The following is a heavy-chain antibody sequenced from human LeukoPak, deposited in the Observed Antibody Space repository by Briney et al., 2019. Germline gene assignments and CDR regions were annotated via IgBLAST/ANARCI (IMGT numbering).Heavy chain of an antibody. Sequence: PSETLSLTCAVYGGSFSGYYWSWIRQPPGKGLEWIGEINHSGSTNYNPSLKSRVTISVDTSKNQFSLKLSSVTAADTAVYYCARGSRYGSGGSCYKGYYMDVWGKGTTVTVSS. CDR3: ARGSRYGSGGSCYKGYYMDV. D-gene: IGHD2-15*01. CDR2: INHSGST. J-gene: IGHJ6*03. CDR1: GGSFSGYY. V-gene: IGHV4-34*01.